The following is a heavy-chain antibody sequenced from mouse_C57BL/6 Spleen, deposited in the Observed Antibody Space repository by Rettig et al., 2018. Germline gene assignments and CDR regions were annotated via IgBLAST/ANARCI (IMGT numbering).Heavy chain of an antibody. J-gene: IGHJ3*01. CDR1: GFSFNTYA. Sequence: AASGFSFNTYAMNWVRQAPGKGLEWVARIRSKSNNYATYYADSVKDRFTISRDDSESMLYLQMNNLKTEDTAMYYCVTDSNYSWFAYWGQGTLVTVSA. CDR3: VTDSNYSWFAY. V-gene: IGHV10-1*01. D-gene: IGHD2-5*01. CDR2: IRSKSNNYAT.